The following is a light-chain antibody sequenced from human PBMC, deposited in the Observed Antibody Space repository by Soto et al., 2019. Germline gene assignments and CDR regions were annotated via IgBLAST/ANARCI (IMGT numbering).Light chain of an antibody. CDR3: QQSSSTLLT. V-gene: IGKV1-39*01. Sequence: DIQMTQSPSSLSASVGDTVTITCRASQSINRYLNWYQQKPGKAPNLLISAASSLRRWVPSRFSGSGSGTDFTLTISSLQPEDFANYYCQQSSSTLLTFGGGTKVE. J-gene: IGKJ4*01. CDR1: QSINRY. CDR2: AAS.